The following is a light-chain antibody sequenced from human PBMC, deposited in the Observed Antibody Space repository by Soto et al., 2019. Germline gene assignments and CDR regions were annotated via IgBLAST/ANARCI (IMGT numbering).Light chain of an antibody. CDR2: GAS. CDR3: QQYDNSPWT. Sequence: EIVLTQSPGTLSLSPGEGATLSCRASQSVSSSYLAWYQQKPGQAPRLLIYGASSRATGIPDRFSGGGSGTDFTLTISRLETEDFAVYYCQQYDNSPWTFGQGTKVEIK. J-gene: IGKJ1*01. V-gene: IGKV3-20*01. CDR1: QSVSSSY.